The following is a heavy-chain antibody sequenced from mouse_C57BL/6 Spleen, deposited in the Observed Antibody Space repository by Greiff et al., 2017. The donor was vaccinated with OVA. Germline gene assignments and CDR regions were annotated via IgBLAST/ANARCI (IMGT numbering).Heavy chain of an antibody. CDR3: ARRGDYPWCAY. CDR1: GYAFSSSW. CDR2: SYPGDGDT. Sequence: VQVVESGPELVKPGASVKISCKASGYAFSSSWMNWVKQRPGKGLEWIGRSYPGDGDTNYNGKFKGKVTLTADKSSSTAYMQLSSLTSEDSAVYFCARRGDYPWCAYWGQGTLVTVSA. J-gene: IGHJ3*01. V-gene: IGHV1-82*01. D-gene: IGHD5-5*01.